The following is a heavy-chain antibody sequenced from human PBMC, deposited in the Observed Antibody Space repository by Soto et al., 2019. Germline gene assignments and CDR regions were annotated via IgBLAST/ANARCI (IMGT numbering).Heavy chain of an antibody. J-gene: IGHJ6*02. V-gene: IGHV3-30-3*01. CDR1: GFSFSSYA. CDR3: ARDIVLVSSIPAYYYYGMDV. Sequence: QVQLVESGGGVVQPGRSLRLSCAASGFSFSSYAMHWVRQAPGKGLEWVAAISYDGTNKYYADFVKGRFTISRDRSKNKLYLQMNSLRAEDTAVYYCARDIVLVSSIPAYYYYGMDVWGQGTTVTVSS. D-gene: IGHD2-21*01. CDR2: ISYDGTNK.